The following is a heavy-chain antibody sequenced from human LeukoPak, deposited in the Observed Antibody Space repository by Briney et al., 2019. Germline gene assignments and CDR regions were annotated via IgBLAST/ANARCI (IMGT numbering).Heavy chain of an antibody. CDR2: ITSSSTYI. D-gene: IGHD4-17*01. CDR1: GFTFSSYS. J-gene: IGHJ4*02. CDR3: ATDIYGDHDY. V-gene: IGHV3-21*01. Sequence: GGSLRLSCAASGFTFSSYSMNWVRQAPGKGLEWVSSITSSSTYIYYADSVKGRFTISRDNAKNSLYLQMNSLRAEDTAVYYCATDIYGDHDYWGQGTLVTVSS.